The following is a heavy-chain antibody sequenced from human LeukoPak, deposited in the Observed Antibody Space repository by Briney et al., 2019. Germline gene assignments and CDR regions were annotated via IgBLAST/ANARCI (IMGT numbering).Heavy chain of an antibody. D-gene: IGHD6-19*01. V-gene: IGHV4-34*01. J-gene: IGHJ5*02. CDR2: INHSGST. CDR3: ARGLVGLVPRGYWFDP. CDR1: GGSFSGYY. Sequence: SETLSLTCAVYGGSFSGYYWSWIRQPPGKGLEWIGEINHSGSTNYNPSLKSRVTISVDTSKNQFSLKLSSVTAADTAVYYCARGLVGLVPRGYWFDPWGQGTLVTVSS.